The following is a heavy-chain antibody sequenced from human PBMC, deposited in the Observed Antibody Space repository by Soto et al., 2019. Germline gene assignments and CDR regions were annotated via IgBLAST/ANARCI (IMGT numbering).Heavy chain of an antibody. CDR3: ARALKDFWSGYANWFDP. CDR1: GGSISSGDYY. Sequence: QVQLQESGPGLVNPSQTLSLTCTVSGGSISSGDYYWSWIRQPPGKGLEWIGYIYYSGSTYYNPSLKSRVTISVDTSKNPFSLKLSSVTAADTAVYYCARALKDFWSGYANWFDPWGQGTLVTVSS. CDR2: IYYSGST. J-gene: IGHJ5*02. V-gene: IGHV4-30-4*01. D-gene: IGHD3-3*01.